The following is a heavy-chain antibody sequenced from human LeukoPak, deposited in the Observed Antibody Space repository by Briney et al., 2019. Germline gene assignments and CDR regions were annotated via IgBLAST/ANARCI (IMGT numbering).Heavy chain of an antibody. Sequence: SVTVSCEASGGTFSRYTITWVRQAPGQGLEWTGGIIPIFGTPNYAQKFQGRVTITADESTSTAFMELSSLRSDDTALYYCAKSRITMVRGVILAYYFDYWGQGTLVTVSS. J-gene: IGHJ4*02. D-gene: IGHD3-10*01. CDR2: IIPIFGTP. CDR1: GGTFSRYT. CDR3: AKSRITMVRGVILAYYFDY. V-gene: IGHV1-69*13.